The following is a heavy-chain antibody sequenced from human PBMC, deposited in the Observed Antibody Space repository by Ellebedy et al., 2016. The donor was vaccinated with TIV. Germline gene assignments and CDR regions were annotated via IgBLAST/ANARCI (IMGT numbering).Heavy chain of an antibody. CDR1: GHSFTTYD. D-gene: IGHD3-16*01. J-gene: IGHJ6*02. Sequence: AASVKVSCKASGHSFTTYDINWVRQATGQGLEWMGWMNPNNGNANFAQKFQGRVTITRNTSINTVYMELNSLRSEDPAVYYCARAAQGGMDVWGLGTTVTVSS. CDR2: MNPNNGNA. CDR3: ARAAQGGMDV. V-gene: IGHV1-8*03.